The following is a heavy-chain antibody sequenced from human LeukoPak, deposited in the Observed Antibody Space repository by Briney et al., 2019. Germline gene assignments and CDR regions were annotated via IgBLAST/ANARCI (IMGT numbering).Heavy chain of an antibody. D-gene: IGHD2-15*01. V-gene: IGHV3-7*01. CDR2: IKYDGSEK. CDR1: GFTFIETW. J-gene: IGHJ3*02. Sequence: GGSLRLSCAASGFTFIETWMTWVRQAPGKGLEWVANIKYDGSEKYYVDSVKGRFTISRQNAKNSLFLQMNSLRAEDTAVYYCARHRSGGSQDDAFDIWGQGTMVTVSS. CDR3: ARHRSGGSQDDAFDI.